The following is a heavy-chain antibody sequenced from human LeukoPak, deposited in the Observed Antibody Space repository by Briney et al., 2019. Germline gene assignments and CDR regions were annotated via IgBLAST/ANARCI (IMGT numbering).Heavy chain of an antibody. J-gene: IGHJ4*02. CDR3: ARGTRPPNSYYFDY. V-gene: IGHV4-61*02. CDR1: GASISSGSYY. Sequence: KPSETLSLTCIVSGASISSGSYYWSWIRQPAGKGLEWIGRVYTSGSTNYNPSLKSRVTISVDTSKNQFSLKLSSVTAADTAVYYCARGTRPPNSYYFDYWGQGTLVTVSS. D-gene: IGHD1-1*01. CDR2: VYTSGST.